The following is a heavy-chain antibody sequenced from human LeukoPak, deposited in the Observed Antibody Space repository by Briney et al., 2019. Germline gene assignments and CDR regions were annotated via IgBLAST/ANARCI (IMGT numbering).Heavy chain of an antibody. D-gene: IGHD6-13*01. V-gene: IGHV5-51*01. Sequence: GESLQISCQGSGYSFTSYWIGWVRQMPGKGLEWMGIIYPGDSDTRYSPSFQGQVTISADKSISTVYLQWSSLEAPDTAMYYCASGAYTSSWGYFDYWGQGTLVTVSS. J-gene: IGHJ4*02. CDR3: ASGAYTSSWGYFDY. CDR1: GYSFTSYW. CDR2: IYPGDSDT.